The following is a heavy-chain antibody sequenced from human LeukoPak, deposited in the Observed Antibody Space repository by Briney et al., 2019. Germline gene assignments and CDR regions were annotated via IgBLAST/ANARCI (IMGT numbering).Heavy chain of an antibody. V-gene: IGHV5-51*01. CDR3: ARVPNYDFWSGHSFYFDY. CDR2: IYPGDSDT. CDR1: GYSFTFYW. D-gene: IGHD3-3*01. Sequence: GESLKISSKVSGYSFTFYWIAWVRQMPGKGLEWVGIIYPGDSDTRYSPSFQGQVSISADKSISTAYLQWSSLKASDSAMYYCARVPNYDFWSGHSFYFDYWGQGTLVTVSS. J-gene: IGHJ4*02.